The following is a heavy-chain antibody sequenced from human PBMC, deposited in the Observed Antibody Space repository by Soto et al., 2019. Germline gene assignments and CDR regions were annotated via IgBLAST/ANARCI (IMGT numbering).Heavy chain of an antibody. J-gene: IGHJ4*02. CDR3: ASRSSGWYFDY. Sequence: EVQLLESGGGLVQPGGSLRLSCAASGFTFSSYAMNWVRQAPGKGLEWVSVISGSGDSTYYADSVKGRFTISRDNSKNPLDLQMNSLRAEDTAVYYCASRSSGWYFDYWGQGTLITVSS. D-gene: IGHD6-19*01. CDR1: GFTFSSYA. V-gene: IGHV3-23*01. CDR2: ISGSGDST.